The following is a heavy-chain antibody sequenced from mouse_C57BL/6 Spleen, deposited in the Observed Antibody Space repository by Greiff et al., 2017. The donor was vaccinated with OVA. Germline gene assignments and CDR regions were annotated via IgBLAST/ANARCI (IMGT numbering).Heavy chain of an antibody. CDR1: GYTFTSYW. CDR2: IDPSDSET. V-gene: IGHV1-52*01. D-gene: IGHD2-4*01. CDR3: ARSGDYDVNYWYFDV. J-gene: IGHJ1*03. Sequence: VQLQQPGAELVRPGSSVKLSCKASGYTFTSYWMHWVKQRPIQGLEWIGNIDPSDSETHYNQKFKDKATLTVDKSSSTAYMQLSSLTSEDSAVYYCARSGDYDVNYWYFDVWGTGTTVTVSS.